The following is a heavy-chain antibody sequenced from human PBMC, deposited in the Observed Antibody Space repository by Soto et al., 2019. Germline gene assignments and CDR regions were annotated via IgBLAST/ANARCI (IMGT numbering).Heavy chain of an antibody. J-gene: IGHJ6*02. CDR2: ISSSSSYI. V-gene: IGHV3-21*01. CDR1: GFTFSSYS. Sequence: LRLSCAASGFTFSSYSMNWVRQAPGKGLEWVSSISSSSSYIYYADSVKGRFTISRDNAKNSLYLQMNSLRAEDTAVYYCARARGCSGGSCYSGYYYYYGMDVWGQGTTVTVSS. CDR3: ARARGCSGGSCYSGYYYYYGMDV. D-gene: IGHD2-15*01.